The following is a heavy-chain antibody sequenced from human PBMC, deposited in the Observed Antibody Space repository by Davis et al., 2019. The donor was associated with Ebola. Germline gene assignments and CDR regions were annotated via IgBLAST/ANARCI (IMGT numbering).Heavy chain of an antibody. V-gene: IGHV1-2*02. CDR2: INPNSGGT. Sequence: ASVKVSCKASGYTFTGYYMHWVRQAPGQGLEWMGWINPNSGGTNYAQKFQGRVTMTRDTSISTAYMELSRLRSDDTAVYYCAREQDEVVAANYYYGMDVWGQGTTVTVSS. D-gene: IGHD2-15*01. J-gene: IGHJ6*02. CDR3: AREQDEVVAANYYYGMDV. CDR1: GYTFTGYY.